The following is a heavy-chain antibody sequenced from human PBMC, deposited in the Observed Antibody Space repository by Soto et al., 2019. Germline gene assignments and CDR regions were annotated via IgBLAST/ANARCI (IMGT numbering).Heavy chain of an antibody. CDR1: GFTFSIFA. V-gene: IGHV3-23*01. D-gene: IGHD3-9*01. CDR2: ISGRGAKT. Sequence: GVSLRLSCAASGFTFSIFAMSWVRQAPGKGLEWASGISGRGAKTFYADSVTGRFTISRDNSKNTLYLQMNSLRAEDTAVYYCAKRHYDILTGYYTSAFDIWGQGTMVTVSS. CDR3: AKRHYDILTGYYTSAFDI. J-gene: IGHJ3*02.